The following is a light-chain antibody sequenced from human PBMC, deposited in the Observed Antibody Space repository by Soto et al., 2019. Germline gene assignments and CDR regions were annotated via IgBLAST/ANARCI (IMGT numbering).Light chain of an antibody. J-gene: IGLJ1*01. CDR1: SSNIGINT. CDR3: AAWDDSLNGPV. V-gene: IGLV1-44*01. Sequence: QSVLTQPPSASGTHGQRVTISCSGSSSNIGINTVNWYQQLPGTAPKLLIYSSNQRPSGVPDRFSGSKSGTSASLAISGLQSEDEAHYYCAAWDDSLNGPVFGTGTKLTVL. CDR2: SSN.